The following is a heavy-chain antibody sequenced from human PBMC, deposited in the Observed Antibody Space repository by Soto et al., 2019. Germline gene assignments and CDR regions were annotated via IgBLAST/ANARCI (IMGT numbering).Heavy chain of an antibody. CDR2: ISYDGSNK. CDR3: AKDPSAYCGGDCYTDY. Sequence: QVQLVESGGGVVQPGRSLRLSCAASGFTFSSYGMHWVRQAAGKGLEWVAVISYDGSNKYYADSVKGRFTISRDNSKNTLYLQMNSLRAEDTAVYYCAKDPSAYCGGDCYTDYWGQGTLVTVSS. D-gene: IGHD2-21*02. CDR1: GFTFSSYG. J-gene: IGHJ4*02. V-gene: IGHV3-30*18.